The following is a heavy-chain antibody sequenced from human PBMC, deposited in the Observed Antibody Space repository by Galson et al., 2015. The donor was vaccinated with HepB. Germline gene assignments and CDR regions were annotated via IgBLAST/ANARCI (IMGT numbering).Heavy chain of an antibody. Sequence: SLRLSCAASGFTFSSYAMSWVRQAPGKGLEWVSAISGSGGSTYYADSVKGRFTISRDNSKNTLYLQMNSLRAEDTAVYYCAKGGMRGYYDSSGYFQPFDYWGQGALVTVSS. D-gene: IGHD3-22*01. CDR1: GFTFSSYA. CDR3: AKGGMRGYYDSSGYFQPFDY. V-gene: IGHV3-23*01. CDR2: ISGSGGST. J-gene: IGHJ4*02.